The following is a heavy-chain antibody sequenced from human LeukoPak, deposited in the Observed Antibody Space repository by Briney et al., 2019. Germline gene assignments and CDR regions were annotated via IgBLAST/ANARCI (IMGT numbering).Heavy chain of an antibody. CDR1: SYSISSGYY. D-gene: IGHD3-22*01. J-gene: IGHJ3*02. V-gene: IGHV4-38-2*02. CDR3: ARSLTTYYYDTSGPGDAFDI. Sequence: KPSETLSLTCTVSSYSISSGYYWGWIRQPPGKGLEWIGSIYRSGTTYYNPSLKSRVTISVDTSNNQFSLKTGSVTAADTAVYYCARSLTTYYYDTSGPGDAFDIWGQGTMVTVSS. CDR2: IYRSGTT.